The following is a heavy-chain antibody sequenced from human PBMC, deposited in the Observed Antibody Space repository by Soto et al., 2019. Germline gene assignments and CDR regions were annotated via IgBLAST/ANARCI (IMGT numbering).Heavy chain of an antibody. V-gene: IGHV3-64*01. J-gene: IGHJ4*02. D-gene: IGHD1-7*01. Sequence: EVQLAESGGDMVQPGGSLRLSCVASGFTFSSYDMHWVRQAPGKGLEYVSSISSNGGTTYYGNSVKGRFTISRDNSKNKLYLQMGSLRAEDMAVYYCVRRVSGNYDYWGQGTLVTVSS. CDR1: GFTFSSYD. CDR3: VRRVSGNYDY. CDR2: ISSNGGTT.